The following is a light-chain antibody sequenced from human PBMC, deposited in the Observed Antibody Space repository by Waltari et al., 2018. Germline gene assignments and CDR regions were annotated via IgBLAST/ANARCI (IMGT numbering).Light chain of an antibody. CDR2: CAS. V-gene: IGKV4-1*01. Sequence: DIVMTQSPDSMAVSMDERAPINYKSGQSLLYRSNNKNYLAWYQQKPGQPPKLLIYCASTRESGVPARFTGSGSETDFSLTISSLQSEDVAVYYCQQYLSTWYTFGQGTKLEI. CDR1: QSLLYRSNNKNY. J-gene: IGKJ2*01. CDR3: QQYLSTWYT.